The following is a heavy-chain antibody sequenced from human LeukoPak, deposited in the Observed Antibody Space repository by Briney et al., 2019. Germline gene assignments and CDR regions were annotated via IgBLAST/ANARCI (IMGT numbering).Heavy chain of an antibody. D-gene: IGHD3-22*01. CDR3: TRGSIAYYYMDV. CDR1: GGSINSDSYY. Sequence: SQTLSLTCTVSGGSINSDSYYWSWIRQPAGKGLEWVGRINTSGSTNYGPSLKSRVTISLDTSKNQFSLKLSSVTAADTAVYYCTRGSIAYYYMDVWGKGTTVTISS. CDR2: INTSGST. V-gene: IGHV4-61*02. J-gene: IGHJ6*03.